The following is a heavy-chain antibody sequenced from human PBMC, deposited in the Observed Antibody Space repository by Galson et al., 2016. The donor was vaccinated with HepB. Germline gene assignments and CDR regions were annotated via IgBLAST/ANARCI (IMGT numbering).Heavy chain of an antibody. D-gene: IGHD6-13*01. CDR2: ISAHNGDT. CDR3: ASHRPYRSSSFKYYYYGMYV. Sequence: SVKVSCKASGYTFTSYGISWVRQAPGQGLEWMGWISAHNGDTDYAQKLQGRVTMTTDTSTRTAHMELRSLRSDDTAVYYCASHRPYRSSSFKYYYYGMYVWGQGTTVTVSS. J-gene: IGHJ6*02. CDR1: GYTFTSYG. V-gene: IGHV1-18*01.